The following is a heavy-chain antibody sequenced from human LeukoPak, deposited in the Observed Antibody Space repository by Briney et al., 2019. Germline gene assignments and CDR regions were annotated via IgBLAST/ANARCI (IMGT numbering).Heavy chain of an antibody. CDR1: GYTFTGYY. CDR3: AGVYGGNLGYYYYYGMDV. CDR2: INPNSGGT. D-gene: IGHD4-23*01. J-gene: IGHJ6*02. V-gene: IGHV1-2*02. Sequence: ASVKVSCKASGYTFTGYYMHWVRQAPGQGLEWMGWINPNSGGTNYAQKFQGRVTMTRDTSISTAYMELSRLRSDDTAVYYCAGVYGGNLGYYYYYGMDVWGQGTTVTVSS.